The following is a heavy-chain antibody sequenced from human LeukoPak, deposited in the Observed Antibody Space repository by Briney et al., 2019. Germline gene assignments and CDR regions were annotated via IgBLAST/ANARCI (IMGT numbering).Heavy chain of an antibody. CDR3: AKDWSMVRGESYFDY. J-gene: IGHJ4*02. Sequence: GRSLRLSCAASGFTFSSYGMHWVRQAPGKGLEWVAVISYDGSNKYYADSVKGRFTISRDNSKNTLYLQMNSLRAEDTAVYYCAKDWSMVRGESYFDYWGQGTLVTVSS. CDR1: GFTFSSYG. CDR2: ISYDGSNK. V-gene: IGHV3-30*18. D-gene: IGHD3-10*01.